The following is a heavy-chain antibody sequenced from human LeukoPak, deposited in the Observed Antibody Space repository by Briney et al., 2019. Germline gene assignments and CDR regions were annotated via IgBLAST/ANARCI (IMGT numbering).Heavy chain of an antibody. V-gene: IGHV1-18*01. D-gene: IGHD4-17*01. CDR1: GYSFSIYG. CDR3: ARWGAAVTTDFSH. J-gene: IGHJ4*02. CDR2: ISASDGTT. Sequence: VASVKVSCKASGYSFSIYGITWARQAPGQGLEYLGWISASDGTTNYAQKVQDRVTMTTDTSTSTAYLELRSLRSEDTAVYYCARWGAAVTTDFSHWVQGTLVTDSS.